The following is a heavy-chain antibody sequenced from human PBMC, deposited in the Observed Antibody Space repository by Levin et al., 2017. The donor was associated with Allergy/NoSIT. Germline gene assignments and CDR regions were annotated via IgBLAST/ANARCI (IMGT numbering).Heavy chain of an antibody. CDR2: IHTDTGAT. V-gene: IGHV1-2*02. D-gene: IGHD2-15*01. CDR1: GYTFTAYW. Sequence: GGSLRLSCKASGYTFTAYWLHWVRQAPGQGLEWMGWIHTDTGATVYAQKFQGSVTMSRDTSIGTAYIELSSLISDDTAIYYCARGDYSHAFDIWGQGTMDTVSS. CDR3: ARGDYSHAFDI. J-gene: IGHJ3*02.